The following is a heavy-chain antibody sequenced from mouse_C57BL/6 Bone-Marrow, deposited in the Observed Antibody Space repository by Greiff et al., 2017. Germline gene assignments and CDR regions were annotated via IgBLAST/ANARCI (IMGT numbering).Heavy chain of an antibody. J-gene: IGHJ2*01. Sequence: QVQLKESGAELVRPGTSVKVSCKASGYAFTNYLIEWVKQRPGQGLEWIGVINPGSGGTNYNEKFKGKATLTADKSSSTAYMQLSSLTSEDSAVYFCARWWVYFDYWGQGTTLTGSS. V-gene: IGHV1-54*01. CDR1: GYAFTNYL. D-gene: IGHD1-1*02. CDR3: ARWWVYFDY. CDR2: INPGSGGT.